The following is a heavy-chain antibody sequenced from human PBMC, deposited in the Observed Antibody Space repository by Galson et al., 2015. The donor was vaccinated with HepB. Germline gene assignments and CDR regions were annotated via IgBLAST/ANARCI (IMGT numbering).Heavy chain of an antibody. V-gene: IGHV3-33*01. J-gene: IGHJ6*03. CDR1: GFTFSSYG. CDR2: IWYDGSNK. Sequence: SLRLSCAASGFTFSSYGMHWVRQAPGKGLEWVAVIWYDGSNKYYADSVKGRFTISRDNSKNTLYLQMNSLRAEGTAVYYCARDAVGATWYYYMDVWGKGTTVTVSS. D-gene: IGHD1-26*01. CDR3: ARDAVGATWYYYMDV.